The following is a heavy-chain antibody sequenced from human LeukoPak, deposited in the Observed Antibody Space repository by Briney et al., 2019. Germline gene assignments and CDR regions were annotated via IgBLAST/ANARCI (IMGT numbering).Heavy chain of an antibody. CDR1: GYTFTGYY. V-gene: IGHV1-46*01. CDR2: INPSGGST. J-gene: IGHJ6*02. D-gene: IGHD6-19*01. Sequence: GASVKVSCKASGYTFTGYYMHWVRQAPGQGLEWMGIINPSGGSTSYAQKFQGRVTMTRDTSTSTVYMELSSLRSEDTAVYYCARDMLAVAGPGYYYYYGMDVWGQGTTVTVSS. CDR3: ARDMLAVAGPGYYYYYGMDV.